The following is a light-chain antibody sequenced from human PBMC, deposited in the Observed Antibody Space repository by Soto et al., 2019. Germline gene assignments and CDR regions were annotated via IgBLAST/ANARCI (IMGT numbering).Light chain of an antibody. CDR1: QSVSSN. Sequence: EIVMTQSPATLSVSPGERATLSCRASQSVSSNLAWYQQKPGQAPRLLIYGSSKRPTGIPARFSGSGSGTDFTLTITSLEPEDFAVYYCQQRARWPWTFGQGTKVDIK. CDR3: QQRARWPWT. J-gene: IGKJ1*01. V-gene: IGKV3-11*01. CDR2: GSS.